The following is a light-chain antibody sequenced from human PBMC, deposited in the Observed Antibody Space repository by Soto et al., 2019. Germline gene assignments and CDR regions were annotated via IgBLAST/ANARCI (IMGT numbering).Light chain of an antibody. CDR1: QSVSSN. V-gene: IGKV3D-20*02. J-gene: IGKJ5*01. CDR3: QQRSNWAIT. CDR2: GAS. Sequence: EIVMTQSPATLSVSPGERATLSCRASQSVSSNLAWYQQKPGQAPRLLIYGASSRATGIPDRFSGSGSGTDFTLTISRLEPEDFAVYYCQQRSNWAITFGQGTRLEIK.